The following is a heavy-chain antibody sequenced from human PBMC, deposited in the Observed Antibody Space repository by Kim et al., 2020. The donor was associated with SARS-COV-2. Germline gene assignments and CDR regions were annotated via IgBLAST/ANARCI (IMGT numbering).Heavy chain of an antibody. J-gene: IGHJ3*02. Sequence: SETLSLTCTVSGGSISTYYWSWIRQPPGKGLEWIGYIYYSGSTNYNPSLKSRVTISVDTSKNQFSLKLNSMTTADTAVYFCARDGSYYDSSGNYLGTFDIWGHGTMVTVSS. V-gene: IGHV4-59*13. CDR1: GGSISTYY. CDR2: IYYSGST. CDR3: ARDGSYYDSSGNYLGTFDI. D-gene: IGHD3-22*01.